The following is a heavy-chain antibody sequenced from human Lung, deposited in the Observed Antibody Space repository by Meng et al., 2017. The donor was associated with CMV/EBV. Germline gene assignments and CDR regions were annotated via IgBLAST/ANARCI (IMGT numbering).Heavy chain of an antibody. J-gene: IGHJ6*02. CDR2: ISFSSSII. D-gene: IGHD3-16*02. CDR1: GFTFRSYN. Sequence: SCEASGFTFRSYNMNWVRQAPGKGLEWVSYISFSSSIIHYADSVKGRFTISRDNARDSLYLQMNSLRAEDTAVYFCAGYTSSSYGMGVGGQGTTVNGAS. CDR3: AGYTSSSYGMGV. V-gene: IGHV3-48*03.